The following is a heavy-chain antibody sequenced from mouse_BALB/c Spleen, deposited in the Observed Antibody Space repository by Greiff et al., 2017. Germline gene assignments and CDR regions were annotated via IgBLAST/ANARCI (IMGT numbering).Heavy chain of an antibody. CDR1: GYTFTSYW. CDR2: INPSNGGT. D-gene: IGHD1-1*01. J-gene: IGHJ1*01. V-gene: IGHV1S16*01. CDR3: TIGRILRGRFDV. Sequence: VQLQQPGAELVKPGASVKLSCKASGYTFTSYWMHWVKQRPGQGLEWIGEINPSNGGTNYNEKFKRKATLTVDKSSSTAYMQLSSLTSEDSAVYYCTIGRILRGRFDVWGAGTTVTVSS.